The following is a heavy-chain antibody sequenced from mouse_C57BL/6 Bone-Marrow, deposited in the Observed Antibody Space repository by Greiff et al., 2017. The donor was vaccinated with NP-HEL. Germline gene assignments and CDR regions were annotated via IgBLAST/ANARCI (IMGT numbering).Heavy chain of an antibody. CDR1: GYSFTSYY. CDR3: AARYYFDY. V-gene: IGHV1-66*01. D-gene: IGHD1-1*01. J-gene: IGHJ2*01. Sequence: LVESGPELVKPGASVKISCKASGYSFTSYYIHWVKQRPGQGLEWIGWIYPGSGNTKYNEKFKGKATLTADTSSSTAYMQLSSLTSEDSAVYYCAARYYFDYWGQGTTLTVSS. CDR2: IYPGSGNT.